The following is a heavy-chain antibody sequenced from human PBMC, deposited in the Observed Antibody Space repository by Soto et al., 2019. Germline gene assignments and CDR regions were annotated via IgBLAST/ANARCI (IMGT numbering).Heavy chain of an antibody. D-gene: IGHD5-18*01. CDR3: ARGVQLWSEGEDY. CDR1: VGSFSGYY. J-gene: IGHJ4*02. Sequence: ETLSLNSAVYVGSFSGYYWSWIREPPGKGLEWIGEINHSGSTNYNPSLKSRVTISVDTSKNQFSLKLSSVTAADTAVYYCARGVQLWSEGEDYWGQGTLVTVSS. CDR2: INHSGST. V-gene: IGHV4-34*01.